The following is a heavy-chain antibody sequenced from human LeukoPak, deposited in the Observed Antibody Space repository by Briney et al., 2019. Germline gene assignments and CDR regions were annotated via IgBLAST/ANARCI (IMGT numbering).Heavy chain of an antibody. CDR2: ISSDGGRT. CDR3: EIKLTSGKLN. CDR1: GLSFGSYV. V-gene: IGHV3-23*01. J-gene: IGHJ4*02. Sequence: GGSLRPSCAASGLSFGSYVMSWVRQAPGKGLEWVSAISSDGGRTYYADSAKGRFTISRDNSKDTLYLQVNSLRAEDTAVYYCEIKLTSGKLNWGQGILVTVSS. D-gene: IGHD3-10*01.